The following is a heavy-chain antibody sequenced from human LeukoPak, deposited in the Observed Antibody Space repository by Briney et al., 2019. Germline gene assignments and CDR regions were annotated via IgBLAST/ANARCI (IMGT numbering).Heavy chain of an antibody. CDR1: GYRFTSYW. Sequence: PGESLQISCKASGYRFTSYWLGWVRQMPGKGLEWMGIIYPGDSDNRYSPSLQGQVTISTDRSTSTAYLQWSSLKASDTAMYYCARQSGDYSAFDYWGQGTLVTVSS. CDR3: ARQSGDYSAFDY. J-gene: IGHJ4*02. D-gene: IGHD1-26*01. CDR2: IYPGDSDN. V-gene: IGHV5-51*01.